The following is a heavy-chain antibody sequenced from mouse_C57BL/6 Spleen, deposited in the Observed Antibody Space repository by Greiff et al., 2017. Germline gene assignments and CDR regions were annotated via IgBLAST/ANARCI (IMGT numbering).Heavy chain of an antibody. D-gene: IGHD1-1*01. V-gene: IGHV1-80*01. CDR2: IFPGDGDT. J-gene: IGHJ2*01. CDR1: GYAFSSYW. Sequence: VQLQESGAELVKPGASVKISCKASGYAFSSYWMNWVKQRPGKGLVWIGQIFPGDGDTNYNGKFKGKATLTADKSSSTAYMQLSSLTSEDSAVYDCARSPFTTVVATNFDYWGQGTTLTVSA. CDR3: ARSPFTTVVATNFDY.